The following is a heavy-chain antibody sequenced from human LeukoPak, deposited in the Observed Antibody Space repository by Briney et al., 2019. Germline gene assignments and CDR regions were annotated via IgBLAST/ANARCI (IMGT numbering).Heavy chain of an antibody. D-gene: IGHD3-22*01. CDR1: GYTFTVYY. CDR2: INPNSGGT. CDR3: ARSDYYDSSGYPDP. Sequence: GASVNVSCKASGYTFTVYYMHWVRQAPGQGLEWMGRINPNSGGTNYAQKFQGRVTMTRDTSISTAYMELSRLRSDDTAVYYCARSDYYDSSGYPDPWGQGTLVTVSS. J-gene: IGHJ5*02. V-gene: IGHV1-2*06.